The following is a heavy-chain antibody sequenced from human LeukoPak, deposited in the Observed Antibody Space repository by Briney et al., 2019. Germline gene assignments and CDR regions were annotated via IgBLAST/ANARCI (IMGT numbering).Heavy chain of an antibody. CDR3: AREFSGRYPPSYFDY. J-gene: IGHJ4*02. V-gene: IGHV1-69*13. CDR1: GGTFSSYA. Sequence: SVKVSCKASGGTFSSYAISWVRQAPGQGLEWMGGIIPIFGTANYAQKFQGRVTITADESTSTAYMELRCLRSDDTAVYYCAREFSGRYPPSYFDYWGQGTLVTVSS. D-gene: IGHD1-26*01. CDR2: IIPIFGTA.